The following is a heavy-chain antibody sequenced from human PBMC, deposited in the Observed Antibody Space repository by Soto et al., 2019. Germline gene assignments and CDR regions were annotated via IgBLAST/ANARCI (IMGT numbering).Heavy chain of an antibody. D-gene: IGHD2-8*01. Sequence: GGSLILSCAASGFSFSSYTMSWVRQAPGKTLEWVSTISGSGSATYYADSVKGRFTISRDNSQHTLYLQLNSLRAEDTAVYYCAKAHLGAMATFDAWGKGTLVTDS. V-gene: IGHV3-23*01. CDR1: GFSFSSYT. CDR2: ISGSGSAT. CDR3: AKAHLGAMATFDA. J-gene: IGHJ4*02.